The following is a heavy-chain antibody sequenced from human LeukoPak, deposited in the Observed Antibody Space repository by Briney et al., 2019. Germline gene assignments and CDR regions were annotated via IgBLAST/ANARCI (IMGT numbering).Heavy chain of an antibody. J-gene: IGHJ6*03. V-gene: IGHV4-61*02. Sequence: PSETLSLTCTVSGGSISSGSYYWSWIRQPAGKGLEWIGRIYTSGSTNYNPSLKSRVTISVDTSKNQFSLKLSSVTAADTAVYYCARINVGYYYMDVWGKGTTVTVSS. D-gene: IGHD1-26*01. CDR2: IYTSGST. CDR3: ARINVGYYYMDV. CDR1: GGSISSGSYY.